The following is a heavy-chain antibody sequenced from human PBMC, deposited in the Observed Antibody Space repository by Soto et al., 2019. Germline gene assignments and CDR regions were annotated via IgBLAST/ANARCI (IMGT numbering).Heavy chain of an antibody. CDR3: AKGKDSSGWYRYFDY. D-gene: IGHD6-19*01. CDR1: GFTFSSYG. CDR2: ISYDGSNK. J-gene: IGHJ4*02. V-gene: IGHV3-30*18. Sequence: GGSLRLSCAASGFTFSSYGMHWVRQAPGKGLEWVAVISYDGSNKYYADSVKGRFTISRDNSKNTLYLQMNSLRAEDTAVYYCAKGKDSSGWYRYFDYWGQGTLVTVSS.